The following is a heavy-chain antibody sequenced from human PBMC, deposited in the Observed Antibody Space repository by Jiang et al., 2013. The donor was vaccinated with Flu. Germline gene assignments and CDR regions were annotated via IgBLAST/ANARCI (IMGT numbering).Heavy chain of an antibody. Sequence: GAEVKKPGESLRISCQGSGYSFTSYWISWVRQMPGKGLEWMGKIDPSDSYTDYSPSFQGHVTISADKSISTAYLQWSSLKASDTAMYYCARRATYCSSTSCSNWFDPWGQGTLVTVSS. CDR2: IDPSDSYT. J-gene: IGHJ5*02. CDR1: GYSFTSYW. D-gene: IGHD2-2*01. CDR3: ARRATYCSSTSCSNWFDP. V-gene: IGHV5-10-1*01.